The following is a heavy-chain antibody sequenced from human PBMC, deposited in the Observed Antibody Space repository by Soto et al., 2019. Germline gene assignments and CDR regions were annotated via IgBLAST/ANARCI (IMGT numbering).Heavy chain of an antibody. J-gene: IGHJ3*02. V-gene: IGHV1-2*04. D-gene: IGHD2-2*01. CDR2: ISPYSGDT. CDR3: ARLNHCSSTSCYEPHGAFDI. Sequence: EASVKVSCKASGYTFTSYGISWVRQAPGQGLEWMGWISPYSGDTNYAQKFQGWVTMTRDTSISTAYMELSRLRSDDTAVYYCARLNHCSSTSCYEPHGAFDIWGQGTMVTVS. CDR1: GYTFTSYG.